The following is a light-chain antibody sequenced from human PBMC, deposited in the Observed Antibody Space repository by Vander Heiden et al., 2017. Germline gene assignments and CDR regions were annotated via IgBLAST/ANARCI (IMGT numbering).Light chain of an antibody. CDR2: DAS. Sequence: DIQMSQSPSTLSASVGERVTITCRASQSISSWLAWYQQKPGKAPKLLIYDASSFESGVPSRFSGSGSGTEFTLTISSLQPDDFATYYCQQDNSYPWTFGQGTKVEIK. J-gene: IGKJ1*01. V-gene: IGKV1-5*01. CDR3: QQDNSYPWT. CDR1: QSISSW.